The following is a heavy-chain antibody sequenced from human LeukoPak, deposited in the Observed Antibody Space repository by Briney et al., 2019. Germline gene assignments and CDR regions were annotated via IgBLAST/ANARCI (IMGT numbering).Heavy chain of an antibody. D-gene: IGHD1-26*01. J-gene: IGHJ4*02. CDR3: ALIVGATVFDY. V-gene: IGHV1-2*06. Sequence: ASVTVSCKASGYTFTGYYMHWVRQAPGLGLEWMGRINPDSGGTNYAQKFQGRVTMTRDTSISTAYMELSRLRSDDTAVYYCALIVGATVFDYWGQGTLVTVSS. CDR1: GYTFTGYY. CDR2: INPDSGGT.